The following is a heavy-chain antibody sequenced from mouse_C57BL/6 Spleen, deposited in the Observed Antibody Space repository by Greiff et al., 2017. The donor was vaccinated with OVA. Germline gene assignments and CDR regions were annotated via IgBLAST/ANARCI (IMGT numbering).Heavy chain of an antibody. D-gene: IGHD3-2*02. CDR2: IDPSDSET. Sequence: VKLQQPGAELVRPGSSVKLSCKASGYTFTSYWMHWVKQRPIQGLEWIGNIDPSDSETHYNQKFKDKATLTVDKSSSTAYMQLSSLTSEDSAVYYCARSEDSSGSLAYWGQGTLVTVSA. J-gene: IGHJ3*01. CDR1: GYTFTSYW. CDR3: ARSEDSSGSLAY. V-gene: IGHV1-52*01.